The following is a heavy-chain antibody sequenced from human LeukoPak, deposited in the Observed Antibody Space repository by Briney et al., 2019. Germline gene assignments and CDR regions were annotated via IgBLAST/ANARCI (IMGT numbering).Heavy chain of an antibody. CDR2: ISYDGSNK. Sequence: GRSLRLSCAASGFTFSSYGMHWVRQAPGKGLEWGAVISYDGSNKYYADSVKGRFTISRDNSKNTLYLQMNSLRAEDTAVYYCAKDAQRWLHVYYFDYWGQGTLVTVSS. D-gene: IGHD5-24*01. CDR3: AKDAQRWLHVYYFDY. CDR1: GFTFSSYG. V-gene: IGHV3-30*18. J-gene: IGHJ4*02.